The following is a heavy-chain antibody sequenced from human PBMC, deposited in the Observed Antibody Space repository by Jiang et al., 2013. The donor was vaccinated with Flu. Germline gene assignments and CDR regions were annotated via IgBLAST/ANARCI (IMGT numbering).Heavy chain of an antibody. V-gene: IGHV1-18*01. CDR2: ISAYNGNT. CDR1: GYTFSTYG. D-gene: IGHD2-15*01. J-gene: IGHJ6*02. CDR3: ARDDGWSYGMDV. Sequence: SCKASGYTFSTYGVSWVRQAPGQGLEWMGWISAYNGNTNYAQKLHGRVTMTTDTSASTAYMELRSLRSDDTAVYYCARDDGWSYGMDVWGQGTTVTVSS.